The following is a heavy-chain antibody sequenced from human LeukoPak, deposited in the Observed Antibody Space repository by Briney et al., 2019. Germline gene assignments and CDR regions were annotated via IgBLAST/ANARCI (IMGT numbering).Heavy chain of an antibody. CDR2: IYYSGST. Sequence: SETLSLTCTASGGSVSSRNHYWGWIRQPPGKGLEWIGSIYYSGSTSSNPSLKSRVTISVDASKTQVSLTLSSVTAADTAVYYCARGGYCNTTTCYPERWFDPWGQGTLVTVSS. D-gene: IGHD2-2*01. J-gene: IGHJ5*02. CDR3: ARGGYCNTTTCYPERWFDP. V-gene: IGHV4-39*01. CDR1: GGSVSSRNHY.